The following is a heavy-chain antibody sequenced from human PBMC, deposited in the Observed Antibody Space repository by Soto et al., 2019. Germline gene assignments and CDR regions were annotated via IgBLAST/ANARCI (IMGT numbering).Heavy chain of an antibody. J-gene: IGHJ4*02. CDR1: GYTFTNFG. CDR3: ARDRMFSGAHHDY. D-gene: IGHD1-26*01. V-gene: IGHV1-18*04. CDR2: ITPYNGNA. Sequence: QVHLVQSGAVVENPGASVKVSCKASGYTFTNFGINWVRQAPGQGLEWMGWITPYNGNANYPQKQQDRLTITTDTSTNTAYLELRSLRSDDTAVYFCARDRMFSGAHHDYWGQGTRVTVSS.